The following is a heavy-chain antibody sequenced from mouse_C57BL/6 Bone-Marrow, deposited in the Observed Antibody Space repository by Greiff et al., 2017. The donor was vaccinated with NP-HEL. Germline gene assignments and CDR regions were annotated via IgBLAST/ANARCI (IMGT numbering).Heavy chain of an antibody. CDR3: ARSDSNYVGFAY. CDR2: IRNKANGYTT. V-gene: IGHV7-3*01. CDR1: GFTFTDYY. Sequence: EVKLQESGGGLVQPGGSLSLSCAASGFTFTDYYMSWVRQPPGKALEWLGFIRNKANGYTTEYSASVKGRFTISRDNSQSILYLQINALRAEDSATYYCARSDSNYVGFAYWGQGTLVTVSA. J-gene: IGHJ3*01. D-gene: IGHD2-5*01.